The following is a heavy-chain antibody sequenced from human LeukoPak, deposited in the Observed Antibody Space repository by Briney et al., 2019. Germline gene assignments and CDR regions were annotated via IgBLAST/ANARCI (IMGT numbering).Heavy chain of an antibody. CDR3: ARMGRYCSSTSCYRYYYYYMDV. CDR1: GGTFSSYA. CDR2: IIPIFGTA. D-gene: IGHD2-2*01. V-gene: IGHV1-69*01. Sequence: SVKVSCKASGGTFSSYAISWVLQAPGQGLEWMGGIIPIFGTANYAQKFQGRVTITADESTGTAYMELSSLRSEDTAVYYCARMGRYCSSTSCYRYYYYYMDVWGKGTTVTVSS. J-gene: IGHJ6*03.